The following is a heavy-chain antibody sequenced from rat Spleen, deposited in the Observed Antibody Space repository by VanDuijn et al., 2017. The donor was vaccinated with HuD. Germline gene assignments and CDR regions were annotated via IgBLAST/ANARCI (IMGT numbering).Heavy chain of an antibody. CDR2: ITYDGRTT. V-gene: IGHV5-29*01. Sequence: EVQLVESGGDLVQPGRSLKLSCAASGFTFSNYGMAWVCQAPTKGLEWVATITYDGRTTYYRDSVKGRFTISRDNAKSTLYLQMDSLRSEDTATYYCARPPGAYYWYFDFWGPGTMVTVSS. CDR3: ARPPGAYYWYFDF. D-gene: IGHD1-4*01. J-gene: IGHJ1*01. CDR1: GFTFSNYG.